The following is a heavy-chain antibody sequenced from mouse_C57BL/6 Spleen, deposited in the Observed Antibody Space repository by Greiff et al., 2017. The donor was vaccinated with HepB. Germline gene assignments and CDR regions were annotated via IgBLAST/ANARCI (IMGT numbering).Heavy chain of an antibody. CDR2: IYPRSGNT. CDR3: AALYYYAMDC. Sequence: QVQLQQSGAELARPGASVKLSCKASGYTFTSYGISWVKQRTGQGLEWIGEIYPRSGNTYYNEKFKGKATLTADKSSSTAYMELRSLTSEDSAVYFCAALYYYAMDCWGQGTSVTVSS. J-gene: IGHJ4*01. V-gene: IGHV1-81*01. CDR1: GYTFTSYG.